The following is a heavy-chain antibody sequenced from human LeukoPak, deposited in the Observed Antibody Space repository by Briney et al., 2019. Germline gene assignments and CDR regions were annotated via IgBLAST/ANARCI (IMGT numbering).Heavy chain of an antibody. V-gene: IGHV3-9*01. D-gene: IGHD6-6*01. CDR3: AKDWSSFGGSSSFFDY. CDR1: GFTFDAYA. Sequence: GRSLSLSCAASGFTFDAYAMHWVRQAPGKGLEWVSGIIWDSGSIGYADSVKGRFTISRDNAKHSLYLQMNSLRAEDTALYYCAKDWSSFGGSSSFFDYWGQGTLVTVSS. J-gene: IGHJ4*02. CDR2: IIWDSGSI.